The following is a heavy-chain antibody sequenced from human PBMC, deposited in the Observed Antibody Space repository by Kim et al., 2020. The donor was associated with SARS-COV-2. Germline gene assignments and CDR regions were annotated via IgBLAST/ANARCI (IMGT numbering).Heavy chain of an antibody. D-gene: IGHD2-15*01. CDR3: ARDFVVVVAATPMDNYYYGMDV. V-gene: IGHV1-18*01. CDR1: GYTFTSYG. J-gene: IGHJ6*02. Sequence: ASVKVSCKASGYTFTSYGISWVRQAPGQGLEWMGWISAYNGNTNYAQKLQGRVTMTTDTSTSTAYMELRSLRSDDTAVYYCARDFVVVVAATPMDNYYYGMDVWGQGTTVTVSS. CDR2: ISAYNGNT.